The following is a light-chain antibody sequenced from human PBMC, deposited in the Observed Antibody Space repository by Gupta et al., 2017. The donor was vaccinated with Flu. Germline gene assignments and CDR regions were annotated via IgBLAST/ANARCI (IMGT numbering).Light chain of an antibody. J-gene: IGKJ4*01. CDR1: QSVTTN. V-gene: IGKV3-15*01. Sequence: ATLSVSPGERATLSCRARQSVTTNLAWYQQKPGQAPRLLIYAASTRDTGIPARFSGSGSGTEFTLTISSRQSEDFAVYYCQQYKNWPPLTFGGGTKVQIK. CDR2: AAS. CDR3: QQYKNWPPLT.